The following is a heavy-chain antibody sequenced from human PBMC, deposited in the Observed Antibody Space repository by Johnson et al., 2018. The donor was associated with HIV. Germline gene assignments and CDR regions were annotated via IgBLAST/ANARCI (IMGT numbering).Heavy chain of an antibody. CDR1: GFTFSSYS. Sequence: MQLVESGGGVVQPGGSLRLSCAASGFTFSSYSMSWVRQAPGKGLEWVSCISGSGGSTYYADSVRGRVTISRDNSKNTLYLQMNSLRAEDTAVYYCAKGEAATTVTLDIWGQGTMVTVSS. CDR3: AKGEAATTVTLDI. J-gene: IGHJ3*02. V-gene: IGHV3-23*04. D-gene: IGHD4-11*01. CDR2: ISGSGGST.